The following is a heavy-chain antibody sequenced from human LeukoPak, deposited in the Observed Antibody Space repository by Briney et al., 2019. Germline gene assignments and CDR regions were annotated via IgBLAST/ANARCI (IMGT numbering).Heavy chain of an antibody. CDR2: IYTSGNT. CDR3: VRTYYYDSSGHHLIDY. Sequence: SQTLSLTCTVSGGSVSSGTYYWSWIRQPAGKGLEWLGRIYTSGNTNYNPSLKSRVTISVDTSKNQFSLKLSSVTAADTAVYYCVRTYYYDSSGHHLIDYWGQGTLVTVSS. D-gene: IGHD3-22*01. V-gene: IGHV4-61*02. J-gene: IGHJ4*02. CDR1: GGSVSSGTYY.